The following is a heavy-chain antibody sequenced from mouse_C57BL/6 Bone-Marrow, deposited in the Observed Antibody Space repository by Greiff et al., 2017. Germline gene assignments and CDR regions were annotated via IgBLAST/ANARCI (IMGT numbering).Heavy chain of an antibody. CDR3: ARGDYGRWLLRTFLFAY. CDR2: IGPGSGST. V-gene: IGHV1-77*01. J-gene: IGHJ3*01. CDR1: GYTFTDYY. Sequence: VQLQQSGAELVKPGASVKISCKASGYTFTDYYLNWVKQRPGQGLEWIGKIGPGSGSTYYNEKFKGKATLTADKSSSTAYMQLSSLTSEDSAVYFCARGDYGRWLLRTFLFAYWGQGTLVTVSA. D-gene: IGHD2-3*01.